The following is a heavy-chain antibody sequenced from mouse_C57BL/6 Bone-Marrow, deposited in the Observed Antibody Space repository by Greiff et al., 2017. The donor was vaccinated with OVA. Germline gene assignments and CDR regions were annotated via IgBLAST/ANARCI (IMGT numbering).Heavy chain of an antibody. CDR2: IDPSDSYT. CDR3: ARSGNYYGSSPYY. Sequence: QVQLQQPGAELVRPGSSVKLSCKASGYTFTSYWMHWVKQRPGQGLEWIGVIDPSDSYTNYNQKFKGKATLTVDTSSSTAYMQLSSLTSEDSGVYYCARSGNYYGSSPYYWGQGTTLTVSS. D-gene: IGHD1-1*01. CDR1: GYTFTSYW. V-gene: IGHV1-59*01. J-gene: IGHJ2*01.